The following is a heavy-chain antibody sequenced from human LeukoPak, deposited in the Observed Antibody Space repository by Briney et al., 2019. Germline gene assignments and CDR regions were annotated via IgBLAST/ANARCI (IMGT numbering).Heavy chain of an antibody. CDR2: IYHSGST. J-gene: IGHJ3*02. D-gene: IGHD4-17*01. CDR1: GGSISSGGYS. V-gene: IGHV4-30-2*01. CDR3: ARQSTDYGDYPHAFDI. Sequence: SETLSLTCAVSGGSISSGGYSWSWIRQPPGKGLEWIGYIYHSGSTYYNPSLKSRVTISVDRSKNQFSLKLSSVTAADTAVYYCARQSTDYGDYPHAFDIWGQGTMVTVSS.